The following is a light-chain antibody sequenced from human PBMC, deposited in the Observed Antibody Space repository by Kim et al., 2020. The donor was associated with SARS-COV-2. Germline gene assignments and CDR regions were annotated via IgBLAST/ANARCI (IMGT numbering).Light chain of an antibody. CDR1: QGITND. Sequence: DIQMTQSPSSLSASVGDRVTITCRVSQGITNDLGWYQQKPGESPKRLIYAATNLQSGVPSRFSGSGSGTEFTLTISSLEPEDFATYYCLQYTDFPWTFGQGTKVEIK. J-gene: IGKJ1*01. CDR3: LQYTDFPWT. V-gene: IGKV1-17*01. CDR2: AAT.